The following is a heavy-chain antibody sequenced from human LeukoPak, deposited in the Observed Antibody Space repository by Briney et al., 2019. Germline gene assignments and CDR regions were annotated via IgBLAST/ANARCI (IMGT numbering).Heavy chain of an antibody. V-gene: IGHV3-74*01. CDR2: INDDGSAT. Sequence: GGSLRLSCAASGFTFSNYWMYWVRQVPGKGLVWVSRINDDGSATFYADSVKGRFTISRDNAKNTLYLQMNSLRAEDTAVYYCARDGLRGYSGYDLVYWGQGTLVTVSS. D-gene: IGHD5-12*01. CDR1: GFTFSNYW. J-gene: IGHJ4*02. CDR3: ARDGLRGYSGYDLVY.